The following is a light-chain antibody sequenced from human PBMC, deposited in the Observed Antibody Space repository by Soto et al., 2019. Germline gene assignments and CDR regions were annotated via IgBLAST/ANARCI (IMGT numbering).Light chain of an antibody. CDR2: SDN. Sequence: QSVLTQPPSASGTPGQRVTISCSGGSSNIGSSTVNWYQQLPGTAPKLLIYSDNQRPSGVPDRFSGSKSGTSASLVISGLQSEDEADYSCATWDDRRGVVFGGGTKLTVL. CDR3: ATWDDRRGVV. CDR1: SSNIGSST. V-gene: IGLV1-44*01. J-gene: IGLJ2*01.